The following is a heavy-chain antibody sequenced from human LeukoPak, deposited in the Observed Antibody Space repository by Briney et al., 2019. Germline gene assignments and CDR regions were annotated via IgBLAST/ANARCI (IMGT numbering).Heavy chain of an antibody. D-gene: IGHD3-16*01. V-gene: IGHV3-7*03. Sequence: PGGSLRLSCAASGFTFSGYNMNWVRQAPGKGLEWVASINHNGNVNYYVDSVKGRFTISRDNAKNSLYLQMSNLRAEDTAVYFCARGGGLDVWGQGATVTVSS. CDR3: ARGGGLDV. CDR1: GFTFSGYN. CDR2: INHNGNVN. J-gene: IGHJ6*02.